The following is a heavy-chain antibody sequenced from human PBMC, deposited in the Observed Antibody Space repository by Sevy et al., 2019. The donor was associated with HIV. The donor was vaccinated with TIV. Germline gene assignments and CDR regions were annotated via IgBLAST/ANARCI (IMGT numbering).Heavy chain of an antibody. CDR1: GFTFDDYA. CDR2: ISWNSGNI. D-gene: IGHD3-22*01. V-gene: IGHV3-9*03. J-gene: IGHJ4*02. CDR3: AKGGAGYIDSRNYPGVIDY. Sequence: GGSLRLSCAASGFTFDDYAMHWVRQAPGKGLEWVSGISWNSGNIGYADSVKGRFTISRDNAKSSLHLQMNSLRAEDMALYYCAKGGAGYIDSRNYPGVIDYWGQGTLVTVSS.